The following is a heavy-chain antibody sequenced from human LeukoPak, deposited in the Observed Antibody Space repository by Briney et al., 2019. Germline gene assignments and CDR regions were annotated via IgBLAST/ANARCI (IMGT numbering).Heavy chain of an antibody. CDR2: VYMNGHS. Sequence: SQTQSLTCTVSGGSITSGSYYWTWIRQSAGGGLEWIGRVYMNGHSNSNPSLESRVTISVDTSNNQFSLNLASVTAADTARYFCARGSCGVNCPKFNWLDTWGQGILVTVSS. CDR3: ARGSCGVNCPKFNWLDT. D-gene: IGHD2-21*01. V-gene: IGHV4-61*02. J-gene: IGHJ5*02. CDR1: GGSITSGSYY.